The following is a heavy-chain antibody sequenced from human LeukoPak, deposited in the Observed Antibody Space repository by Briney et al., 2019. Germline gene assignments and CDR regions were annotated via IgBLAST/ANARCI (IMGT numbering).Heavy chain of an antibody. CDR2: LSKSGNT. Sequence: SETLTLTCTASGGSISSYYRSWIRLPPGKGLEWIGYLSKSGNTNYSPSLKSRVTIFGDTSKNQFFLKLSSVTAADTAMYYCERARYDNSLYAFYRSGGGTLVTVSS. V-gene: IGHV4-59*01. CDR3: ERARYDNSLYAFYR. J-gene: IGHJ3*02. D-gene: IGHD4-11*01. CDR1: GGSISSYY.